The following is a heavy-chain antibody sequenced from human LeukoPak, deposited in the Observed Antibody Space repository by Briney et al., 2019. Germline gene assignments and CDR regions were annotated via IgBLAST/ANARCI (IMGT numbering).Heavy chain of an antibody. CDR2: ISWNSGSI. Sequence: GGSLRLSCAASGFTFDDYAMHWVRHTPGKGLEWVSGISWNSGSIGYADSVKGRFTISRDNSKNTLYLQMNSLRAEDTAVYYCAKGPGLWFGEFLYYFDYWGQGTLVTVSS. V-gene: IGHV3-9*01. J-gene: IGHJ4*02. D-gene: IGHD3-10*01. CDR3: AKGPGLWFGEFLYYFDY. CDR1: GFTFDDYA.